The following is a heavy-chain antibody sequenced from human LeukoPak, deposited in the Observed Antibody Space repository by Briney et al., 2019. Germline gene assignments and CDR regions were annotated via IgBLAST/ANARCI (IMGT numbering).Heavy chain of an antibody. V-gene: IGHV4-31*03. CDR3: ARGGYCSSTSCPNWFDP. Sequence: SETLSLTCTVSGGSISSGAYYWSWIRQHPGKGLEWIGYIYYSGSTYYNPSLKSRVTISVDTSKNQFSLKLSSVTAADTAVYYCARGGYCSSTSCPNWFDPWGQGTLVTVSS. CDR2: IYYSGST. D-gene: IGHD2-2*03. J-gene: IGHJ5*02. CDR1: GGSISSGAYY.